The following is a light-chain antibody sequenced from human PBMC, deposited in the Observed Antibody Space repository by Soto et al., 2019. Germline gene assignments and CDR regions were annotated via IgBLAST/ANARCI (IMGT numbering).Light chain of an antibody. J-gene: IGKJ2*03. CDR2: TAS. V-gene: IGKV1-39*01. CDR1: RSIRTY. CDR3: QQTYSTFNS. Sequence: DIQVTQSPSSLSASVGDRVTITCRASRSIRTYLNWYQQRPGKPPKLLIQTASTLQRGVPSRFSGSGSGTDFTLTISSLQPEDFATYYCQQTYSTFNSFGQGTKLEIK.